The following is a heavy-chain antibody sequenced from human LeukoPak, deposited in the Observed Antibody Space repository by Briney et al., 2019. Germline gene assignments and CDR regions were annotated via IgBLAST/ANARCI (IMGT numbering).Heavy chain of an antibody. V-gene: IGHV3-23*01. CDR3: AKDPNGDYVGAFDS. CDR1: AFRFSSFA. J-gene: IGHJ3*02. D-gene: IGHD4-17*01. CDR2: IHGNGETT. Sequence: GGSLRLSCAASAFRFSSFAMTWVRQAPGKGLEWVSGIHGNGETTYYADSVKGRFTISRDNSRELLYLQMNSLRVEDTAVYYCAKDPNGDYVGAFDSWGQGTMVTVSS.